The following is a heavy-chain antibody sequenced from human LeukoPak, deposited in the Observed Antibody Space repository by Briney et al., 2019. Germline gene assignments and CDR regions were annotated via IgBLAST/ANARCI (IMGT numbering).Heavy chain of an antibody. Sequence: SETLSLTCTVSGGSISSYYWSWIRQPAGKGLEWIGRIYTSGSTNYNPSLKSRVTISVDTSKNQFSLKLSSVTAADTAVYYCARDYVLRFLEWPLDIWGQGTMVTVSS. D-gene: IGHD3-3*01. CDR3: ARDYVLRFLEWPLDI. CDR2: IYTSGST. V-gene: IGHV4-4*07. J-gene: IGHJ3*02. CDR1: GGSISSYY.